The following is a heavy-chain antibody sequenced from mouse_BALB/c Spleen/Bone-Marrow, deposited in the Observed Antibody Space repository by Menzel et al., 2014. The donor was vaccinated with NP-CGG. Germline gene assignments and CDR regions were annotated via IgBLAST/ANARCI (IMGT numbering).Heavy chain of an antibody. V-gene: IGHV1-82*01. Sequence: VQLQQSGPELVKPGASVKISCKASGYAFSTSWMNWVKQRPGQGLEWIGRIYPGDGDTNYNGKFKGKATLTAVKSSSTAYMQLSSLTSVDSAVYFCARSDGYRAMDYWGQGTSVTVSS. CDR1: GYAFSTSW. D-gene: IGHD2-3*01. CDR2: IYPGDGDT. J-gene: IGHJ4*01. CDR3: ARSDGYRAMDY.